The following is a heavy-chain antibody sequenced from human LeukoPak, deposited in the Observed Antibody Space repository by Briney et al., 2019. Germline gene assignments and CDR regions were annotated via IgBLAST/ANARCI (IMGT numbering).Heavy chain of an antibody. CDR3: VREYSSSSGSDY. J-gene: IGHJ4*02. Sequence: GGSLRLSCAASGFTFNSYRMNWVRQAPGKGLEWVSYISSGAGTIYYADSVKGRFTISRDNAKNSLYLQMNSLRAEDTAVYYCVREYSSSSGSDYWGQGTLVTVSS. CDR2: ISSGAGTI. D-gene: IGHD6-6*01. CDR1: GFTFNSYR. V-gene: IGHV3-48*01.